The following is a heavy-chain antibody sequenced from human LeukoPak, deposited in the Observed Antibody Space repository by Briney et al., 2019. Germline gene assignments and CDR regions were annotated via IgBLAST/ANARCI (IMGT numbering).Heavy chain of an antibody. Sequence: GGSLRLSCAASGFTFSTYSMNWVRQAPGKGLEWVSYISSGSSSISYADSVKGRFTISRDNAKNSLYLQVNSLRVEDTAMYYCAGAVAARYSFDIWGQGTMVTVSS. CDR2: ISSGSSSI. CDR3: AGAVAARYSFDI. D-gene: IGHD2-15*01. V-gene: IGHV3-48*04. CDR1: GFTFSTYS. J-gene: IGHJ3*02.